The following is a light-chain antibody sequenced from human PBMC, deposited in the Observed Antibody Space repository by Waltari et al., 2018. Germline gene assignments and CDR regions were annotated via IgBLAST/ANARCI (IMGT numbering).Light chain of an antibody. CDR2: SNN. Sequence: QSVLTQPPSASGTPGQRVTISCSGSSSNIGSNPVNWYQQPPGTAPKPPIYSNNQRPSGVPDRFSGSKSGTSAALAISGLQSEDEADYYCAAWDDSLNGRVFGGGTKLTVL. J-gene: IGLJ3*02. CDR3: AAWDDSLNGRV. CDR1: SSNIGSNP. V-gene: IGLV1-44*01.